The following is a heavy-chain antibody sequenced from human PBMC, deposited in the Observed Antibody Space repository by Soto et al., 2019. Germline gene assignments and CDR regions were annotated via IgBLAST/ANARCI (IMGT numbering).Heavy chain of an antibody. D-gene: IGHD3-3*01. CDR3: ASPYYDFWSGYYNDYYGMDV. CDR1: GFTFSSYS. CDR2: ISSSSSTI. V-gene: IGHV3-48*02. Sequence: GGSLRLSCAASGFTFSSYSMNWVRQAPGKGLEWVSYISSSSSTIYYADSVKGRFTISRDNAKNSLYLQMNSLRDEDTAVYYCASPYYDFWSGYYNDYYGMDVWGQGTTVTVSS. J-gene: IGHJ6*02.